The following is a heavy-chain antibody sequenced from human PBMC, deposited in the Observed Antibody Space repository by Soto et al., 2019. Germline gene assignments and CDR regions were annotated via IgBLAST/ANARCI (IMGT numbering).Heavy chain of an antibody. V-gene: IGHV1-69*12. CDR3: ARDSIGSSSWLKTYGMDV. CDR2: IIPIFGTA. J-gene: IGHJ6*02. D-gene: IGHD6-13*01. Sequence: QVQLVQSGAEVKKPGSSVKVSCKASGGTFSSYAISWVRQAPGQGLEWMGGIIPIFGTANYAQKFQGRVTSTADESTSTAHMEVSSLRSEDTAVYYCARDSIGSSSWLKTYGMDVWGQGTTVTVSS. CDR1: GGTFSSYA.